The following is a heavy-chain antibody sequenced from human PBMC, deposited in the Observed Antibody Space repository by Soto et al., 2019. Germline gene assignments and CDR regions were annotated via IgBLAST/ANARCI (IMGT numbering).Heavy chain of an antibody. CDR1: GDSVSSNSAA. CDR3: ARAGHGYSSSWIIDH. D-gene: IGHD6-13*01. J-gene: IGHJ4*02. CDR2: TYYRSQWYN. V-gene: IGHV6-1*01. Sequence: PSQTLSLTCGISGDSVSSNSAAWNWIRQSPSRGLEWLGRTYYRSQWYNDYALSVKSRITINPDTSKNQFSLQLNSVTPEDTAVYYCARAGHGYSSSWIIDHWGQGTLVTVSS.